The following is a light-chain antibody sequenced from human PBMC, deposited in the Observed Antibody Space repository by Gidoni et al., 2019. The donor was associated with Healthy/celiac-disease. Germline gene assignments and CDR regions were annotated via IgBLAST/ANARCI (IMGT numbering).Light chain of an antibody. Sequence: QLVLTQSPSASASLGASVQLTCTLCRGHSSYAMAWHQQQPEKGPRYLMTLNSDGSHGKGDGIPDRFSGSSSGAERYLTISSLQSEDEADYYCQTWGTGIHVVFGGGTKLTVL. CDR2: LNSDGSH. CDR3: QTWGTGIHVV. CDR1: RGHSSYA. V-gene: IGLV4-69*01. J-gene: IGLJ2*01.